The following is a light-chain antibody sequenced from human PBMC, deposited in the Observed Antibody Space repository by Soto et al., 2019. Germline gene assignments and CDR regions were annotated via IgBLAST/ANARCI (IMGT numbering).Light chain of an antibody. V-gene: IGLV2-11*01. J-gene: IGLJ3*02. CDR3: CSYAGSYSWV. CDR1: SSDVGAYNY. Sequence: QSALTQPRSVSGSPGQSVTISCTGTSSDVGAYNYVSWYQHHPGKAPKVMIYDVSERPSGVPDRFSGSKSDNKASLTISGXXXXXXXXYYCCSYAGSYSWVFGGGTKLTV. CDR2: DVS.